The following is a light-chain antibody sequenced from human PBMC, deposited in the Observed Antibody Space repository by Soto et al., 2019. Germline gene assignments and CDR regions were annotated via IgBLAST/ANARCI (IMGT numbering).Light chain of an antibody. CDR1: QSISSW. J-gene: IGKJ1*01. V-gene: IGKV1-5*01. CDR2: DAS. CDR3: QQYNSYSRT. Sequence: DIHMTQSPSTLSASLLYIVTITCXASQSISSWLAWYQQKPGKAPKLLIYDASSLESGVPSRFSGSGSGTEFTLTISSLQPDDFATYYCQQYNSYSRTFGQGTKVDIK.